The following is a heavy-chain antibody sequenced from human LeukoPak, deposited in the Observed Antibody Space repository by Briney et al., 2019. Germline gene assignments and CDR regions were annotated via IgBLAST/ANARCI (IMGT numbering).Heavy chain of an antibody. CDR1: GFTFNKYT. CDR3: ARLGSSGYYVPFGDVFDI. Sequence: GSLRLSCAASGFTFNKYTMSWVRQAPGKGLEWIGEINHSGSTNYNPSLKSRVTISVDTSKNQFSLKLSSVTAADTAVYYCARLGSSGYYVPFGDVFDIWGQGTMVTVSS. V-gene: IGHV4-34*01. D-gene: IGHD3-22*01. CDR2: INHSGST. J-gene: IGHJ3*02.